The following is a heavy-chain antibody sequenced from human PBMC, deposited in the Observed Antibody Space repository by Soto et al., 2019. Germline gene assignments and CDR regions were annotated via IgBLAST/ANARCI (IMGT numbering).Heavy chain of an antibody. J-gene: IGHJ4*02. D-gene: IGHD1-26*01. Sequence: QVQLPESGPGLVKPSDTLSLTCAVSGYSISSSNWWGWIRQPPGKGLEWIGYIYYSGTTYYNPSLKGRVTMSVDTSKNQFSLKLTSVTAVDTAVYYCARREIQGPIDYWGQGPLVTVSS. CDR3: ARREIQGPIDY. V-gene: IGHV4-28*01. CDR2: IYYSGTT. CDR1: GYSISSSNW.